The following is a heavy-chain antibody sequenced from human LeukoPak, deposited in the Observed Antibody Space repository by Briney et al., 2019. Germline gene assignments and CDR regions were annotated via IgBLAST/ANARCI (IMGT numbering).Heavy chain of an antibody. J-gene: IGHJ5*02. Sequence: SETLSLTCAVYGGSLRPYYWNWIRQSPGKGLEWIGEIAHSGSTNYNASLKSRVTISIDTSRDQFSLKLTSVTAADTGVYYCARDLMRTYYSDSGSYPQGPVDPWGQGTLVTVSS. V-gene: IGHV4-34*01. CDR1: GGSLRPYY. D-gene: IGHD3-10*01. CDR3: ARDLMRTYYSDSGSYPQGPVDP. CDR2: IAHSGST.